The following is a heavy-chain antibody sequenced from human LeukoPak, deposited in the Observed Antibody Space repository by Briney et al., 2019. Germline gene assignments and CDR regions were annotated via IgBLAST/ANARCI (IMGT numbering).Heavy chain of an antibody. CDR1: GFTFSSYW. CDR3: ARKDRYGLDY. V-gene: IGHV3-7*01. D-gene: IGHD3-9*01. J-gene: IGHJ4*02. CDR2: TKHDGSEK. Sequence: TGGSLRLSCAASGFTFSSYWMSWVRQAPGKGLEWVADTKHDGSEKYYVDSLKGRFTISTDSAKNSLYLQINSLRAEDTAVYYCARKDRYGLDYWGQGTLVTVSS.